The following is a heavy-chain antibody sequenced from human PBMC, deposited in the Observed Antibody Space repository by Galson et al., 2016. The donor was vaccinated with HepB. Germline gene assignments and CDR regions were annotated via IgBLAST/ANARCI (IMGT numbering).Heavy chain of an antibody. J-gene: IGHJ6*02. V-gene: IGHV3-11*01. Sequence: SLRLSCAASGFSFSDYYMTWIRQAPGKGLEYISYISTSGDIIYYADSVKGRFTVSRDNAKSSLYLQMNSLRAEDTAVYYCGRDGEFDYYYGTDVWGQGTTVTVSS. CDR2: ISTSGDII. CDR3: GRDGEFDYYYGTDV. CDR1: GFSFSDYY.